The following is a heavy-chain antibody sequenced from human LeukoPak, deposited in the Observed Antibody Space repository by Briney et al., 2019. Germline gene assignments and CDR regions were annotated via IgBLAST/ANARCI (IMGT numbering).Heavy chain of an antibody. CDR3: ARALDYGGYWFDP. J-gene: IGHJ5*02. V-gene: IGHV4-59*01. CDR1: GGSISSYY. D-gene: IGHD4-23*01. Sequence: SETLSLTCTVSGGSISSYYWSWIRQPPGKGLEWIGYIYYSGSTNYNPSLKSRVTISVDTSKNQFSLKLSSVTAADTAVYYCARALDYGGYWFDPWGQETLVTVSS. CDR2: IYYSGST.